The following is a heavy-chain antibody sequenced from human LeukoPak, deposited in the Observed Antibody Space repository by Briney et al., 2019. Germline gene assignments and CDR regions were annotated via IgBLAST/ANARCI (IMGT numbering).Heavy chain of an antibody. V-gene: IGHV3-23*01. CDR2: ISGSGGST. CDR1: GFTFSSYA. D-gene: IGHD3-22*01. CDR3: ARDYYYDSSGPTIDY. Sequence: PGGSLRLSCAASGFTFSSYAMSWVRQAPGKGLEWVSAISGSGGSTYYADSVKGRFTISRDNAKNSLYLQMNSLRDEDTAVYYCARDYYYDSSGPTIDYWGQGTLVTVSS. J-gene: IGHJ4*02.